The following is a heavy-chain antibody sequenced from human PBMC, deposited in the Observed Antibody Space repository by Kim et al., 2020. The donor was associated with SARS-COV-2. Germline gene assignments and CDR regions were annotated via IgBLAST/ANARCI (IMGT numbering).Heavy chain of an antibody. J-gene: IGHJ5*02. CDR3: ARGRSGSYFGWFDP. D-gene: IGHD1-26*01. V-gene: IGHV3-30*04. CDR1: GFTFSSYA. Sequence: GGSLRLSCAASGFTFSSYAMHWVRQAPGKGPEWVAVISYDGSNKYYADSVKGRFTISRDNSKNTLYLQMNSLRAEDTAVYYCARGRSGSYFGWFDPWGQGTLVTVSS. CDR2: ISYDGSNK.